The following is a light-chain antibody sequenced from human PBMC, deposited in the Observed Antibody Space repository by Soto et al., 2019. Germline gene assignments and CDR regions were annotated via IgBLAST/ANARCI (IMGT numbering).Light chain of an antibody. CDR1: QSVTSNY. Sequence: EVVLTQSPGTVSLSPGERATLSCRASQSVTSNYLAWYQQKPGQAPRLLIYAASSRATGIPDRFSGSGFGTDFSLIITRLEPEDFAVYYCQPYGSSLTWTFGQGTKVEIK. V-gene: IGKV3-20*01. J-gene: IGKJ1*01. CDR2: AAS. CDR3: QPYGSSLTWT.